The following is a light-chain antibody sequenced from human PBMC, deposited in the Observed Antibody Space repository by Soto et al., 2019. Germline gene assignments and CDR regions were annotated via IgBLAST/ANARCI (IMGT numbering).Light chain of an antibody. V-gene: IGKV3-15*01. Sequence: EIVMTQSPATLSVSPGGRATLSCRASQSVSDNLAWYQQKPGQPPRLLIYGASTRATGIPARFSCSGSGTEFTLTISSLQSEDFAVYYCQQYDTWPPMYTFGQGTNLEIK. CDR3: QQYDTWPPMYT. CDR2: GAS. J-gene: IGKJ2*01. CDR1: QSVSDN.